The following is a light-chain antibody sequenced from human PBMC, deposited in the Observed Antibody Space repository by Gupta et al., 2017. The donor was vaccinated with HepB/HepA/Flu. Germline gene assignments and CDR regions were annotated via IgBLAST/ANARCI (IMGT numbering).Light chain of an antibody. J-gene: IGKJ1*01. CDR1: QGISNS. Sequence: DIQLTQSPSFLSASVGDRVTITCRTSQGISNSLAWYQQKPGKDPKVLIYAASILQSGVPSRFSGSGSGTEFSLTISSLQPDDFATYYCQQLNTYPWTFGQGTKVEIK. CDR2: AAS. V-gene: IGKV1-9*01. CDR3: QQLNTYPWT.